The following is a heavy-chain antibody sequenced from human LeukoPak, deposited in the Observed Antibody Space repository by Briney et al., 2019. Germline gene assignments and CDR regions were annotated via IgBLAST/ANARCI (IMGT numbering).Heavy chain of an antibody. V-gene: IGHV1-18*01. D-gene: IGHD1-26*01. CDR3: ARAGEIHQEDNWFDL. J-gene: IGHJ5*02. CDR2: ISAYNGNT. CDR1: GYTFTSYG. Sequence: ASVKVSCKASGYTFTSYGISWVRQAPGQGLEWMGWISAYNGNTNYAQKLQGRVTMTTDTSTSTAYMELRSLRSDDTAVYYCARAGEIHQEDNWFDLWGQGTLVTVSS.